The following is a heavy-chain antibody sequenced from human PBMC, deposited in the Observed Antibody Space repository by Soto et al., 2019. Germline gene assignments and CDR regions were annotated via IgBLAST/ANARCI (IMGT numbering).Heavy chain of an antibody. D-gene: IGHD3-3*01. V-gene: IGHV3-23*01. J-gene: IGHJ5*02. Sequence: GGSLRLSCAASGFTFSSYAMSWVRQAPGKGLEWVSAISGSGGSTYYADSVKGRFTISRDNSKNTLYLQMNSLRAEDTAVYYCAKEEYYDFWSGNNWFDPWGQGTLVTSPQ. CDR1: GFTFSSYA. CDR3: AKEEYYDFWSGNNWFDP. CDR2: ISGSGGST.